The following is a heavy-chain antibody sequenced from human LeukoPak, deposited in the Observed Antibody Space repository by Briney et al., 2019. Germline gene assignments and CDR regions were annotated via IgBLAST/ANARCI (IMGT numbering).Heavy chain of an antibody. J-gene: IGHJ4*02. Sequence: PGGSLRLSCAASEFTVSSNYMSWVRQAPGKGLEWVSVIYSGGSTYYAASVKGRFTISRDNSKNTLYLQMNSLRAEDTAAYYCARGPLAVAGNDYWGQGTLVTVSS. CDR1: EFTVSSNY. V-gene: IGHV3-66*01. CDR2: IYSGGST. CDR3: ARGPLAVAGNDY. D-gene: IGHD6-19*01.